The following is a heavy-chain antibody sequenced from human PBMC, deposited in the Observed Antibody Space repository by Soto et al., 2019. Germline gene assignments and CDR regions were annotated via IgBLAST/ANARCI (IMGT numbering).Heavy chain of an antibody. D-gene: IGHD6-19*01. CDR1: GFTFSSYS. V-gene: IGHV3-21*01. Sequence: GGSLRLSCAASGFTFSSYSMNWVRQAPGKGLEWVSSISSSSSYIYYADSVKGRFTISRDNAKNSLYLQMNSLRAEDTAVYYCASPGAVAGTVFDYWGQRTLVTVSS. CDR3: ASPGAVAGTVFDY. CDR2: ISSSSSYI. J-gene: IGHJ4*02.